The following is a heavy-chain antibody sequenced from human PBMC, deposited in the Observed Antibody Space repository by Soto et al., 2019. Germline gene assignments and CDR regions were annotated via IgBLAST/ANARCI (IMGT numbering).Heavy chain of an antibody. V-gene: IGHV3-23*01. CDR1: GFAFSTYA. D-gene: IGHD6-13*01. Sequence: VGSLRLSCAASGFAFSTYAMTWVRQAPGKGLEWVSVISGSGGSSYYAASVKGRFTISRDNSKNTLYLQMNGLRAEDTALYYCAKVTKRAAAGRYEYYKYGMDVWGQGTTVTVSS. CDR2: ISGSGGSS. CDR3: AKVTKRAAAGRYEYYKYGMDV. J-gene: IGHJ6*02.